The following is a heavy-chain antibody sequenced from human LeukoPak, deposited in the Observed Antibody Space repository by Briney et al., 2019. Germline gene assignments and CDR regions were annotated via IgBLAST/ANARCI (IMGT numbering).Heavy chain of an antibody. Sequence: GGSLRLSCIASGFTLSSHNINWVRQAPGKGLEWVSHISSSGSITYYGDSVKGRITISRDNAKNSVSLYMNSLRAEDSAVYYCARPGITAFDIWGQGTMVTVSS. CDR3: ARPGITAFDI. D-gene: IGHD3-10*01. V-gene: IGHV3-48*01. CDR2: ISSSGSIT. CDR1: GFTLSSHN. J-gene: IGHJ3*02.